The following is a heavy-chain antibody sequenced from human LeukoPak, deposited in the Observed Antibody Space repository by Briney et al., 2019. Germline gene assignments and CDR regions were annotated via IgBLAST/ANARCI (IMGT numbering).Heavy chain of an antibody. D-gene: IGHD5-18*01. V-gene: IGHV4-34*01. Sequence: SETLSLTCAVYGGSFSGYYWSWIRQPPGKGLEWMGEINHSGSTNYNPSLKSRVTISVDTSKNQFSLKLSSVTAADTAVYYCARGGYSYGYRYDAFDIWGQGTMVTVSS. CDR2: INHSGST. CDR3: ARGGYSYGYRYDAFDI. J-gene: IGHJ3*02. CDR1: GGSFSGYY.